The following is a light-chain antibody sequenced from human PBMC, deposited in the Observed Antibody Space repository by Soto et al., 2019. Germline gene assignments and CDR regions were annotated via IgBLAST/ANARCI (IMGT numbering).Light chain of an antibody. CDR3: QQYYRWPQT. CDR2: AAS. V-gene: IGKV3-15*01. CDR1: QSLSFN. J-gene: IGKJ1*01. Sequence: EIVMTQSPATLSLSPGERASLSCRASQSLSFNLAWYQQTPGQAPRLLIYAASTRATGIPARFSGSGSGTESTITISSLQSEDFAAYYCQQYYRWPQTFGQGTKVDIK.